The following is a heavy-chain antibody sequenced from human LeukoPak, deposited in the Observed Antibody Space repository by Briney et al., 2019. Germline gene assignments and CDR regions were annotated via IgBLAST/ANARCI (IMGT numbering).Heavy chain of an antibody. J-gene: IGHJ4*02. Sequence: ASVKVSCKASGYTFTGYYMHWVRQAPAQGLEWMVRINPNSGGTNYAQKFQGRVTVTRDTSISTAYMELSRLRSDDTAAYYCTRAPPGAIAAAGTFDYWGQGTLVTVSS. CDR3: TRAPPGAIAAAGTFDY. CDR2: INPNSGGT. V-gene: IGHV1-2*06. CDR1: GYTFTGYY. D-gene: IGHD6-13*01.